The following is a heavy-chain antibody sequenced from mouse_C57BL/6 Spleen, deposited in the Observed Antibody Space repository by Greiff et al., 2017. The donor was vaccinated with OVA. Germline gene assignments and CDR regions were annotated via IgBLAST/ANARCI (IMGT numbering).Heavy chain of an antibody. V-gene: IGHV1-26*01. CDR3: ARGGYYTRYYFDY. Sequence: EVQLQQSGPELVKPGASVKISCKASGYTFTDYYMNWVKQSPGKSLEWIGDINPNNGGTSYNQKFKGKATLTVDKSSSTAYMELRSLTSEDAAVYYGARGGYYTRYYFDYWGQGTTLTVSS. CDR1: GYTFTDYY. D-gene: IGHD2-12*01. CDR2: INPNNGGT. J-gene: IGHJ2*01.